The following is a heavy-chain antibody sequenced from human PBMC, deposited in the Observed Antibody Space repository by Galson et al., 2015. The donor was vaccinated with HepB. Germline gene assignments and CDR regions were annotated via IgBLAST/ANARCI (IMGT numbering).Heavy chain of an antibody. J-gene: IGHJ6*03. CDR1: GGTFSNSA. D-gene: IGHD6-6*01. CDR2: IIPNFGSV. Sequence: SVKVSCKASGGTFSNSAFSWVRQAPGQGLEWMGGIIPNFGSVNYAQKSQGRVTITADEYTSTVYMELSSLRSDDTAVYYCATARLHRNSSPRNPYYYYLGVWGTGTTVTVSS. V-gene: IGHV1-69*13. CDR3: ATARLHRNSSPRNPYYYYLGV.